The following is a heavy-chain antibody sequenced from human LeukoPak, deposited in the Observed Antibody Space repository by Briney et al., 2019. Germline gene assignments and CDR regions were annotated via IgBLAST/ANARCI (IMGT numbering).Heavy chain of an antibody. CDR1: GFTFSNYS. Sequence: PGGSLRLSCAASGFTFSNYSLNWVRQAPGKGLGWVSYISSGGTTIYYADSVKGRFTFSRDNAKNSLYLQMNSLRAEDTAVYYCARAGSSWYYFDCWGQGTLVTVSS. CDR2: ISSGGTTI. CDR3: ARAGSSWYYFDC. J-gene: IGHJ4*02. D-gene: IGHD6-13*01. V-gene: IGHV3-48*03.